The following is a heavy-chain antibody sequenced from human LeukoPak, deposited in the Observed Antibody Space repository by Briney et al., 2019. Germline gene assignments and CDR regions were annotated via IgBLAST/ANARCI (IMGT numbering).Heavy chain of an antibody. CDR2: IKRKTDAGTT. D-gene: IGHD2-2*01. CDR3: ANTEYRRLGRDY. Sequence: GGSLRLSCAASGFTFSTYWMSWVRQAPGKGLEWVGHIKRKTDAGTTDYAAPVKGRFTISRDDSKNTLYLQMNSLKTEDTAVYYCANTEYRRLGRDYWGQGTLVTVSS. CDR1: GFTFSTYW. J-gene: IGHJ4*02. V-gene: IGHV3-15*01.